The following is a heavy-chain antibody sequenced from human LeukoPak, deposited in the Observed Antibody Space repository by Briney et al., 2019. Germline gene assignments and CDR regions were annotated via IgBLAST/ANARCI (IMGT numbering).Heavy chain of an antibody. CDR1: SGSISSYY. Sequence: SETLSLTCTVSSGSISSYYWSWIRQPPEKGLEWIGYIYYSGTTNYNPSLKSRVTISVDTSKNQFSLKLGSVTAADTAVYYCARGVYIAAAQYGYWGQGTLVTVSS. V-gene: IGHV4-59*01. CDR2: IYYSGTT. CDR3: ARGVYIAAAQYGY. D-gene: IGHD6-13*01. J-gene: IGHJ4*02.